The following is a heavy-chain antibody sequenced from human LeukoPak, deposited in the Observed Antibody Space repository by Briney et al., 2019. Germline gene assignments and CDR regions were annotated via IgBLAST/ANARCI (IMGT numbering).Heavy chain of an antibody. CDR3: ARGPGVLMVYASSLDYYMDV. J-gene: IGHJ6*03. Sequence: ASVKVSCTASGYTFTSYDINWVRQATGQGLEWMGWMNPNSGNTGYAQKFQGRVTITRNTSKSTAYMELSSLRSEDTAVYYCARGPGVLMVYASSLDYYMDVWGKGTTVTVSS. V-gene: IGHV1-8*03. CDR2: MNPNSGNT. CDR1: GYTFTSYD. D-gene: IGHD2-8*01.